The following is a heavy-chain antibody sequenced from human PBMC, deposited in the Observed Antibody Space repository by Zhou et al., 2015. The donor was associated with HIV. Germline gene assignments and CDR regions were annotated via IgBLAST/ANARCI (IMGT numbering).Heavy chain of an antibody. J-gene: IGHJ6*03. CDR3: ARDSAYYDSSGYYPGDYYYYYMDV. D-gene: IGHD3-22*01. CDR2: ISYDGINK. Sequence: QVQLVESGGGVVQPGRSLRLSCAASGFTFSSYAMHWVRQAPGKGLEWVAVISYDGINKYYADSVKGRFTISRDNSKNTLYLQMNSLRAEDTAVYYCARDSAYYDSSGYYPGDYYYYYMDVWGKGPRSPSP. V-gene: IGHV3-30-3*01. CDR1: GFTFSSYA.